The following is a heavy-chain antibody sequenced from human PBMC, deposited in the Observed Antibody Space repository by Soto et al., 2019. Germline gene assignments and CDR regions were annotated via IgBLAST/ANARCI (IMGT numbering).Heavy chain of an antibody. CDR1: GGSISTFY. V-gene: IGHV4-4*07. CDR3: ARAITMMGDAFDI. J-gene: IGHJ3*02. Sequence: PSETLSLTCTVSGGSISTFYWNWIRQPAGKGLEWIGRIDTSGNTNYNPSLKSRVTMSVDTSKKQFSLKLTSVTAADTAVYYCARAITMMGDAFDIWGQGTMVTVSS. CDR2: IDTSGNT. D-gene: IGHD3-22*01.